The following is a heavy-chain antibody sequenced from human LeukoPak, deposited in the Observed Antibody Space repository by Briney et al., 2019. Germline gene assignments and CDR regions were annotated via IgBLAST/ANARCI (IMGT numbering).Heavy chain of an antibody. Sequence: ASVTVSCKASGYTFTSYGISWVRQAPGHGLEWMGWISAYNGNTNYAQKLQGRVTMTTDTSTSTAYMELRSLRSDDTAVYYCARVADYYGSGSYDYWGQGNLVTVSS. CDR3: ARVADYYGSGSYDY. J-gene: IGHJ4*02. CDR2: ISAYNGNT. V-gene: IGHV1-18*01. CDR1: GYTFTSYG. D-gene: IGHD3-10*01.